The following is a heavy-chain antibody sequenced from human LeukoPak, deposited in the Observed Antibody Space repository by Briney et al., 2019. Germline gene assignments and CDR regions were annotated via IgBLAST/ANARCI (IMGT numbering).Heavy chain of an antibody. CDR3: ASWPGRWYGEDS. Sequence: PSETLSLTCSVSIGSISSSKWWSWVRQSPVKGLEWIGEIYLYGTTNYNPSFTSRVTMSVDRSRNQFSLKLTSVTAADTAVYYCASWPGRWYGEDSWGQGTLVTVSS. CDR2: IYLYGTT. V-gene: IGHV4-4*02. D-gene: IGHD3-10*01. CDR1: IGSISSSKW. J-gene: IGHJ4*02.